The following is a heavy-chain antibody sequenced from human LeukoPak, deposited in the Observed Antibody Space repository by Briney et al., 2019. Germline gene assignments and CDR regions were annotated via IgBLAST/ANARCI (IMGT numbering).Heavy chain of an antibody. CDR1: GFTFSSHS. V-gene: IGHV3-21*01. CDR2: ISRGSDHI. D-gene: IGHD3-22*01. Sequence: GGSLRLSCVASGFTFSSHSMNWVRQAPGKGLEWVSSISRGSDHIFYADSMKGRFTISRDNAKNSLYLQMNSLGAEDTAVYYCARPYDTRGYFPDYWGQGTLVTVSS. J-gene: IGHJ4*02. CDR3: ARPYDTRGYFPDY.